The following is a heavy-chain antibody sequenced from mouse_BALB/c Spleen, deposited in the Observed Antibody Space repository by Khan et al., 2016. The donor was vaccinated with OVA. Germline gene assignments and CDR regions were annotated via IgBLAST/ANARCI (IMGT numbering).Heavy chain of an antibody. CDR3: RSHGRTYTWFVY. V-gene: IGHV1-7*01. CDR1: GYTFTNYW. CDR2: IDPTTGYT. Sequence: QVQLQQSGAELAKPGASVKMSCKASGYTFTNYWMHWVKQRPGQGLEWIGYIDPTTGYTEYNQKFKDKATLTADKSSSTAYMQLSSLPSEDSAVYECRSHGRTYTWFVYGDRGTLVTVSA. J-gene: IGHJ3*01. D-gene: IGHD1-1*01.